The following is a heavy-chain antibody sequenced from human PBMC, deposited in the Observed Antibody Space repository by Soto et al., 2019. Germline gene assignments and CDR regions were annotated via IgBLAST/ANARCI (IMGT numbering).Heavy chain of an antibody. Sequence: GGSLRLSCAASGFTFDDYAMHWVRQAPGKGLEWVSVIYSDGRTYYADSVKGRSTISRDYSKNTLYLQMNSLRAEDTAVYSCARDTSGAFDIWGQGTMVTVSS. J-gene: IGHJ3*02. CDR2: IYSDGRT. CDR1: GFTFDDYA. CDR3: ARDTSGAFDI. D-gene: IGHD6-6*01. V-gene: IGHV3-53*01.